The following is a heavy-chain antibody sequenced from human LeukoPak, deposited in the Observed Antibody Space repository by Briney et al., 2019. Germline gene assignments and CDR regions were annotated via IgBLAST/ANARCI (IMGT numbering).Heavy chain of an antibody. J-gene: IGHJ4*02. CDR3: AKHKRSSRTQVLYFDY. CDR2: IYTSGST. CDR1: GGSISSYY. V-gene: IGHV4-4*07. Sequence: SETLSLTCTVSGGSISSYYWSWIRQPAGKGPEWIGRIYTSGSTNYNPSLKSRVTMSVDTSKNHFSLKLSSVTAADTAVYYCAKHKRSSRTQVLYFDYWGQGTLVTVSS. D-gene: IGHD6-13*01.